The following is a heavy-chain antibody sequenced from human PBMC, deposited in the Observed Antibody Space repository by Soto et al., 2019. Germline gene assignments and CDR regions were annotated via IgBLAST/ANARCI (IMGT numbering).Heavy chain of an antibody. V-gene: IGHV3-23*01. CDR1: GFTFSSYA. J-gene: IGHJ2*01. Sequence: EVQLLESGGGLVQPGGSLRLSCAASGFTFSSYAMNWVRQAPGKGLEWVSVISGSGGSTYYADAVKGRFTISRDNSKNTLYLKMNRLRAEDTPVYYCAKRTVVWDFDIWGRGTLVTVSS. CDR2: ISGSGGST. D-gene: IGHD2-15*01. CDR3: AKRTVVWDFDI.